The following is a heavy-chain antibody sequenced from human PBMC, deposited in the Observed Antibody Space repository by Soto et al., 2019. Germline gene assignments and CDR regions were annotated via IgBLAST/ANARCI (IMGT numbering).Heavy chain of an antibody. J-gene: IGHJ5*02. V-gene: IGHV4-4*07. Sequence: SETLSLTCTVSCGSISNFFWHWIRQPPGKGLEWIGCINNSGSTNYNSSLKSRVTMSVDTSKNQVSLKLTSLTAADTAVYYCARAEKGVYWFYPLGQGTLVTVS. CDR1: CGSISNFF. CDR3: ARAEKGVYWFYP. CDR2: INNSGST. D-gene: IGHD6-13*01.